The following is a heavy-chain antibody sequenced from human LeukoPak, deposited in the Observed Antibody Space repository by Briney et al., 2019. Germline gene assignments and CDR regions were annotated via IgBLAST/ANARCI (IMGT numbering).Heavy chain of an antibody. CDR1: GDSISSNY. Sequence: SETLSLTCTVSGDSISSNYWSWIRQPPGEGLEWIGYMYYSGSTNYNPSLKSRVSISVDTSKNQFSLKLTSVTAADTAVYYCARRSYGSGVDVWGQGTTVTVSS. CDR2: MYYSGST. J-gene: IGHJ6*02. V-gene: IGHV4-59*08. CDR3: ARRSYGSGVDV. D-gene: IGHD3-10*01.